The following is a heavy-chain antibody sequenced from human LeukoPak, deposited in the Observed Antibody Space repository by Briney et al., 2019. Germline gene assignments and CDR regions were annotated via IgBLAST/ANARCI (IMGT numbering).Heavy chain of an antibody. CDR1: GFTVSSNY. J-gene: IGHJ4*02. CDR3: AKEYCSNSVCHSLDY. Sequence: PGGSLRLSCAASGFTVSSNYMSWVRQAPGKGLEWVSVIYSGGSTYYADSVKGRFTISRDNSKNTLYLQMNSLRAEDTAVYYCAKEYCSNSVCHSLDYWGQGTLVTVSS. D-gene: IGHD2-8*01. V-gene: IGHV3-53*05. CDR2: IYSGGST.